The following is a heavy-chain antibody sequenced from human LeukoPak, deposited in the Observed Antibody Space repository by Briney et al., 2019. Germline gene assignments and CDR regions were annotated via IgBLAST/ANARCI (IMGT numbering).Heavy chain of an antibody. CDR1: GFTLSSYW. Sequence: PGGSLRLSCAASGFTLSSYWMSWVRQAPGKGLEWVANIKQDGSEKYYVDSVKGRFTISRDNAKNSLYLQMNSLRAEDTAVYYCARDLPEGAFDIWGQGTMVTVSS. J-gene: IGHJ3*02. CDR3: ARDLPEGAFDI. CDR2: IKQDGSEK. V-gene: IGHV3-7*01.